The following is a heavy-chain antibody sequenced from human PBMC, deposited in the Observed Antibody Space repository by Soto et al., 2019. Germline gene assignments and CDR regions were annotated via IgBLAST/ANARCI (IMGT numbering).Heavy chain of an antibody. J-gene: IGHJ4*02. CDR3: AHRVVAGPFFDS. V-gene: IGHV2-5*02. D-gene: IGHD2-15*01. Sequence: QITLKESGPTLVKPTQTLTLTCTFSGFSLTTSGVGVGWIRQPPGTALEWLALIYWDDDRRYSPSLKSRLTITKDTSKNQVVLTMTNMDPVDTATYYCAHRVVAGPFFDSWGQGTLVTVSS. CDR2: IYWDDDR. CDR1: GFSLTTSGVG.